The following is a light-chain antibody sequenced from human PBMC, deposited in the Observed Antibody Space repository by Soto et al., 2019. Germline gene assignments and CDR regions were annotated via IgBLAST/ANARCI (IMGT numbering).Light chain of an antibody. CDR3: QQYSNWPPAIT. CDR1: QSVRTN. V-gene: IGKV3-15*01. Sequence: EIVMTQSPATLSVSPGERATLSCRASQSVRTNLAWYQQKPGQAPRLLIYGASTRATGIPARFSGSGSGTEFTLIISSLQSEDVALYYCQQYSNWPPAITFGQGTRLEIK. CDR2: GAS. J-gene: IGKJ5*01.